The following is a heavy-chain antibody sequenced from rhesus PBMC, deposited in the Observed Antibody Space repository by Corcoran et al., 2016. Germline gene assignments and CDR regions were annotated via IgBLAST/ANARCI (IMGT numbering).Heavy chain of an antibody. Sequence: QVQLQESGPGLVKPSETLSLTCVVSGYSIISDYYWSWLRKPPGKGLEWVGYITFRGTPIYNPSLQSRVAISRDTSKNQFSLKLTSVTAADTAVYFCAKDGLLNAFDFWGQGLRVTVSS. CDR2: ITFRGTP. CDR3: AKDGLLNAFDF. V-gene: IGHV4-122*02. CDR1: GYSIISDYY. J-gene: IGHJ3*01.